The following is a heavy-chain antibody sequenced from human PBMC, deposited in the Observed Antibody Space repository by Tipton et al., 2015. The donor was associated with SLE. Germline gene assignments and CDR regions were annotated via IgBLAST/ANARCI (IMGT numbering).Heavy chain of an antibody. CDR1: GGSISGSDYY. D-gene: IGHD3-3*01. J-gene: IGHJ5*02. CDR3: ARVNYDFWSANWFDP. Sequence: LRLSCTVSGGSISGSDYYWGWIRQPPGKGLEWVGSIYYTGSTYYNPSLKSRVTISVDTSKNQFSLKLSSVTAADTALYYCARVNYDFWSANWFDPWGQGTLVTVSS. V-gene: IGHV4-39*07. CDR2: IYYTGST.